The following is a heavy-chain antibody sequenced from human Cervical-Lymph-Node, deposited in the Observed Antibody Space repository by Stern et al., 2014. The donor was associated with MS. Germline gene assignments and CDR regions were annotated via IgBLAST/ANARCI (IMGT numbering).Heavy chain of an antibody. D-gene: IGHD6-13*01. CDR3: ALSSETSDRWYSLGYDL. Sequence: QVQLGQSGAEVTTPGSSAKVSCKASGGTFSKFPSSWVRQAPGQGLEWMGGIFPVFGTPTYAQEFRGRVTITADVSTSTVYMELSSLRSDDTAVYYCALSSETSDRWYSLGYDLWGQGTLVTVSS. CDR2: IFPVFGTP. J-gene: IGHJ5*02. V-gene: IGHV1-69*01. CDR1: GGTFSKFP.